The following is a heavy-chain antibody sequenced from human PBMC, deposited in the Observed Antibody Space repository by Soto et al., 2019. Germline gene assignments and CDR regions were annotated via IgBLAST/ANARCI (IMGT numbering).Heavy chain of an antibody. CDR1: GGAFTNYS. D-gene: IGHD1-20*01. V-gene: IGHV1-69*08. CDR3: AIWSNWNPLYYRGMDV. J-gene: IGHJ6*02. Sequence: ASVKVSCKVSGGAFTNYSLNWVRHAPGQGLEWLGGIIPLHNTSNYSLKLLGRGSVTADISSNTVYMHLSGLTSDDTATYYCAIWSNWNPLYYRGMDVWGQGTTVTVS. CDR2: IIPLHNTS.